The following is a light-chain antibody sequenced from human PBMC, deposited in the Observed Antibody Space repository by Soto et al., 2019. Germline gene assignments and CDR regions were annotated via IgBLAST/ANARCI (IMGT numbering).Light chain of an antibody. CDR2: GAS. Sequence: ESVLTQSPGTLSISPGERATLCCRASQSVSSSYSAWYQQKPGQAPRLLIYGASSRATGIPDRFSGSGSGTDFTLTISRLEPEDFAVYYCQQYGSSPFTFGPGTKVDIK. V-gene: IGKV3-20*01. CDR3: QQYGSSPFT. J-gene: IGKJ3*01. CDR1: QSVSSSY.